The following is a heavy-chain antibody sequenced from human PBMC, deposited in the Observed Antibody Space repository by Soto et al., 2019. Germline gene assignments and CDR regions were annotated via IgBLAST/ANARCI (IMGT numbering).Heavy chain of an antibody. CDR1: GFTFSSYG. Sequence: EVQLVESGGGLVQPGGSLRLSCAASGFTFSSYGMNWVRQAPGKGLEWVSYISSSSTTIYYADSVKGRFNIFRANAKNSLYLQLNSLRDEDTAVYYCARSPYYYDSSNYYGYWGQGTLVTVSS. J-gene: IGHJ4*02. CDR2: ISSSSTTI. D-gene: IGHD3-22*01. CDR3: ARSPYYYDSSNYYGY. V-gene: IGHV3-48*02.